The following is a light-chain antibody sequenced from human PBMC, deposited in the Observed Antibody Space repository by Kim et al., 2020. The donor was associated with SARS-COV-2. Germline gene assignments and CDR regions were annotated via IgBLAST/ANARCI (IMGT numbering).Light chain of an antibody. J-gene: IGLJ2*01. Sequence: PGKTARITCGGNSIGSKSVHWYQQKPGQSPVLVISYDSDRPSGIPERFSGSNSGNTATLTINRVETEDEADYYCQVWDSSSDHRVVFGGGTQLTVL. CDR2: YDS. CDR1: SIGSKS. V-gene: IGLV3-21*04. CDR3: QVWDSSSDHRVV.